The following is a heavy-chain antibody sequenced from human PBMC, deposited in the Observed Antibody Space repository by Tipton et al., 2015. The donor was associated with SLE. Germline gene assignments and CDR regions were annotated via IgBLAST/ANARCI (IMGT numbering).Heavy chain of an antibody. CDR1: GGSISSSNW. CDR2: IYHSGST. CDR3: ARYLSEVDTAPFDY. V-gene: IGHV4-4*02. D-gene: IGHD5-18*01. Sequence: TLSLTCTVSGGSISSSNWWSWVRQPPGKGLEWIGEIYHSGSTNYNPSLKSRVTISVDKSKNQFSLKLSSLTAADTAVYYCARYLSEVDTAPFDYWGQGTLVTVSS. J-gene: IGHJ4*02.